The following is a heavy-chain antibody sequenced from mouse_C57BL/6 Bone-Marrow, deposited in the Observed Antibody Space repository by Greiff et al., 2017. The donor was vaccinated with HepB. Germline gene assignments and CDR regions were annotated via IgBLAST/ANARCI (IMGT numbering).Heavy chain of an antibody. J-gene: IGHJ4*01. V-gene: IGHV1-80*01. CDR2: IYPGDGDT. D-gene: IGHD1-1*01. Sequence: QVQLQQSGAELVKPGASVKISCKASGYAFSSYWMNWVKQRPGKGLEWIGQIYPGDGDTNYNGKFKGKATLTADKSSSTAYMQLSSLTSEDSAVYFCARRGYGSTPYYYAMDYWGQGTSVTVSS. CDR1: GYAFSSYW. CDR3: ARRGYGSTPYYYAMDY.